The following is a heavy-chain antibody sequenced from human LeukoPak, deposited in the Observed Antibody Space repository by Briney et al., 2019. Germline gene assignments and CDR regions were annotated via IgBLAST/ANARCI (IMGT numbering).Heavy chain of an antibody. CDR2: IIPIFGTA. V-gene: IGHV1-69*06. J-gene: IGHJ5*02. D-gene: IGHD3-3*01. CDR3: ATYDFWSGYGGDWFDP. CDR1: GGTFRSYA. Sequence: SVKVSCKASGGTFRSYAISWVRQAPGQGLEWMGGIIPIFGTANYAQKFQGGVTMTEDTSTDTAYMELSSLRSEDTAVYYCATYDFWSGYGGDWFDPWGQGTLVTVSS.